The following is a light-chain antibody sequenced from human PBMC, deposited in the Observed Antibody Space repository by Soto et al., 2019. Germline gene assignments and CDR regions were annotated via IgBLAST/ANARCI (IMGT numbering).Light chain of an antibody. V-gene: IGKV1-5*02. CDR2: DAS. CDR1: HSISYW. J-gene: IGKJ5*01. Sequence: DIHMTQSPSTLSASVGHRVTIICRASHSISYWLAWYQQKPGKAPKLLIYDASSLESGVPSRFSGSGSGTEFTLTISYLQPDDLATYSCQQYSTYPWSTFGQGTRLEIK. CDR3: QQYSTYPWST.